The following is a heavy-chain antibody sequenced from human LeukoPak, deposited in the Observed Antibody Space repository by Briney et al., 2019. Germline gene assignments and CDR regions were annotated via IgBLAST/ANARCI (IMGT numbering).Heavy chain of an antibody. Sequence: GGSLRLSCAASGFTFSSYGMHWVRQAPGKGLEWVAFIRYDGSNKYYADSVKGRFTISRDNSKNTLYLQMNSLRAEDTAVYYCAKDLGVRGPNYYYYYYYMDVWGKGTTVTVSS. CDR2: IRYDGSNK. V-gene: IGHV3-30*02. CDR1: GFTFSSYG. D-gene: IGHD3-10*01. CDR3: AKDLGVRGPNYYYYYYYMDV. J-gene: IGHJ6*03.